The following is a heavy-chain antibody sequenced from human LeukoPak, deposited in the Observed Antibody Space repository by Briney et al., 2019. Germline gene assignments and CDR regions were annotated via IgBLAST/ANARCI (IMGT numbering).Heavy chain of an antibody. Sequence: SVKVSCKASGGTFSSYAISWVRQAPGQGLEWMGGIFPIFGTANYAQKFQGRVTITADESTSTAYMELSSLRSEDTAVYYCARDWKGYSSSSLDYWGQGTLVTVSS. CDR1: GGTFSSYA. CDR2: IFPIFGTA. V-gene: IGHV1-69*13. D-gene: IGHD6-6*01. J-gene: IGHJ4*02. CDR3: ARDWKGYSSSSLDY.